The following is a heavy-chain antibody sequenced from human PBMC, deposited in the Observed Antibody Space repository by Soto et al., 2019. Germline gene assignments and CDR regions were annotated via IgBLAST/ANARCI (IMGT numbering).Heavy chain of an antibody. J-gene: IGHJ4*02. CDR1: GFTFSSYA. V-gene: IGHV3-23*01. Sequence: EVQLLESGGGLVQPGGSLRLSCAASGFTFSSYAMSWVRRAPGKGLEWVSDISGSGGSTYYADSVKGRFTISRDNSKNTHYLQMNSLRAEDTAIYYCAKDSGRNSRSSEPKGTVYRYFDSWGQGTLFTVSS. D-gene: IGHD6-6*01. CDR3: AKDSGRNSRSSEPKGTVYRYFDS. CDR2: ISGSGGST.